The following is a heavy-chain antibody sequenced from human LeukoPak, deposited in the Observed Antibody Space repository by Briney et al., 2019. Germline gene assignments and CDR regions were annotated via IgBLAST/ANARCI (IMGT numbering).Heavy chain of an antibody. Sequence: ASVKVSCKASGDTFINYGISWVRQAPGQGLEWMGWISAYNGNTNYAQKLQGRVTMTTDTSTSTAYMELRSLRSDDTAVYYCARECRGYSGYGGFDPWGQGTLVTVSS. J-gene: IGHJ5*02. CDR2: ISAYNGNT. V-gene: IGHV1-18*01. CDR3: ARECRGYSGYGGFDP. D-gene: IGHD5-12*01. CDR1: GDTFINYG.